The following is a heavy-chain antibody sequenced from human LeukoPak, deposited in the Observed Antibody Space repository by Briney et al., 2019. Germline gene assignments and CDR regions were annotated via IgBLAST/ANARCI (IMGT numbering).Heavy chain of an antibody. CDR3: ATTAALPRYYYMDV. J-gene: IGHJ6*03. V-gene: IGHV4-61*02. CDR2: IYTSGST. D-gene: IGHD2-2*01. Sequence: SETLSLTCTVSGGSISSGSYYWSWIRQPAGKGLEWIGRIYTSGSTNYNPSLKSRVTISVDTSKNQFSLKLSSVTAADTAVYCSATTAALPRYYYMDVWGKGTTVTVSS. CDR1: GGSISSGSYY.